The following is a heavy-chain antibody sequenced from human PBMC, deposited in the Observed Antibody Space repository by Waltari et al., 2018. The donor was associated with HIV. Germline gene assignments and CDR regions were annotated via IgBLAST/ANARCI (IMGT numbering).Heavy chain of an antibody. CDR2: ISSGGLYI. D-gene: IGHD6-19*01. J-gene: IGHJ4*02. CDR1: GLTLSSFS. V-gene: IGHV3-21*01. Sequence: SGGGLVKPGGSLRLSCEATGLTLSSFSMHWVRQAPGKGLEWVSSISSGGLYIHYADSVKGRFTISRHNANNSLFLQMNSLRAEDTAVYYCATGGWSFYDVWGRGTLVIVSS. CDR3: ATGGWSFYDV.